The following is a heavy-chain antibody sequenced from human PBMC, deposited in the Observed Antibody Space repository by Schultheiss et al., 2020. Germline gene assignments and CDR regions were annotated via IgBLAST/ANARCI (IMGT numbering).Heavy chain of an antibody. CDR1: GFTFSNAW. V-gene: IGHV3-15*01. CDR3: TTEVFYDSSGYTY. Sequence: WGSLRLSCAASGFTFSNAWMSWVRQAPGKGLEWVGRIKSKTDGGTTDYAAPVKGRFTISRDDSKNTLYLQMNSLKTEDTAVYYCTTEVFYDSSGYTYWGQGTLVTVSS. CDR2: IKSKTDGGTT. J-gene: IGHJ4*02. D-gene: IGHD3-22*01.